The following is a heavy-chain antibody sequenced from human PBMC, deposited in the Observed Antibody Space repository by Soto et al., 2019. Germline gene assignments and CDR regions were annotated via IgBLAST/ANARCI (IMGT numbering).Heavy chain of an antibody. Sequence: PSETLSLTCAVSGGSISSGGYSWSWIRQPLGKGLEWIGYIYHSGSTYYNPSLKSRVTISVDTSKNQFSLKLSSVTAADTAVYYCARVGGINWFDPWGQGTLVTVSS. CDR2: IYHSGST. CDR1: GGSISSGGYS. D-gene: IGHD1-20*01. V-gene: IGHV4-30-2*01. CDR3: ARVGGINWFDP. J-gene: IGHJ5*02.